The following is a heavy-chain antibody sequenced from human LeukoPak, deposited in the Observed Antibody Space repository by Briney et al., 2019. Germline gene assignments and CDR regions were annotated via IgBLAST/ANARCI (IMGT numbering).Heavy chain of an antibody. J-gene: IGHJ4*02. CDR2: IIPILGIA. Sequence: SVKVSCKASGGTFSSYAISWVRQAPGQGLEWMGRIIPILGIANYAQKLQGRVTMTTDTSTSTAYMELRSLRSDDTAVYYCARGGITMVRGVIITPSIFDYWGQGTLVTVSS. D-gene: IGHD3-10*01. CDR1: GGTFSSYA. CDR3: ARGGITMVRGVIITPSIFDY. V-gene: IGHV1-69*04.